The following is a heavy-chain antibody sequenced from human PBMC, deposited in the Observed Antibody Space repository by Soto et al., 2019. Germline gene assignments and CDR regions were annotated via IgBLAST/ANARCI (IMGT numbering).Heavy chain of an antibody. V-gene: IGHV3-30*04. Sequence: GGSLRLSCAVSGLTFSDYAIHWVRQAPGEGLEWVAVISNDGSKKFYIDSVKGRFTISRDNAKNSLYLQMNSLRAEDTAVYSCARGSVDFDYWGQGTLVTVSS. CDR3: ARGSVDFDY. CDR1: GLTFSDYA. J-gene: IGHJ4*02. CDR2: ISNDGSKK.